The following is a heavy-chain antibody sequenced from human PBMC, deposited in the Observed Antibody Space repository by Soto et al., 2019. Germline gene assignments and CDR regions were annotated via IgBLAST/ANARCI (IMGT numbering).Heavy chain of an antibody. Sequence: GASVKVSCKASGGTFSSYAISWVRQAPGQGLEWKGGIIPIFGTANYAQKFQGRVTITADESTSTAYMELSSLRSEDTAVYYCATTLRYFDWLLPDYYYYGMDVWGQGTTVTVSS. V-gene: IGHV1-69*13. CDR2: IIPIFGTA. J-gene: IGHJ6*02. D-gene: IGHD3-9*01. CDR1: GGTFSSYA. CDR3: ATTLRYFDWLLPDYYYYGMDV.